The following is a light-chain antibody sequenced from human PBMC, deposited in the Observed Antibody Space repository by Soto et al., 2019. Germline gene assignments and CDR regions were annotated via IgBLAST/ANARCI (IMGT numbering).Light chain of an antibody. Sequence: EIVLTQSPGTLSLSPGDRATLSCRASQSLTSYSLAWYQQKPGQAPRLLIYGASSRATGIPDRFRGSGSGTEFTLTISRLEPEDFAVYYCQKVGTSITFGQGTRLDIK. CDR1: QSLTSYS. V-gene: IGKV3-20*01. CDR2: GAS. J-gene: IGKJ5*01. CDR3: QKVGTSIT.